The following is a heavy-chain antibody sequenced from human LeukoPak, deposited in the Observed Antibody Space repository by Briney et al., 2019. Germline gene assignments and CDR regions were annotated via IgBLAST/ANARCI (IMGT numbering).Heavy chain of an antibody. Sequence: ETLSLTCSVSGYSISSGFYWGWIRQPPGKGLEWIGNIFRSGSTYYNTSLKSRVTISVDTSKNQFSLKLSSVTAADTAVYYCARDRADLGFDPWGLGTLVTVSS. CDR3: ARDRADLGFDP. D-gene: IGHD3-10*01. CDR1: GYSISSGFY. CDR2: IFRSGST. V-gene: IGHV4-38-2*02. J-gene: IGHJ5*02.